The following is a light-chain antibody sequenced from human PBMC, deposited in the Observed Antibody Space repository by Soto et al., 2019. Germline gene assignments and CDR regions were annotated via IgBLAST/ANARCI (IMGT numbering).Light chain of an antibody. CDR2: WAS. CDR3: QQYYSTPWT. CDR1: QSIFYSSNNKNY. V-gene: IGKV4-1*01. J-gene: IGKJ1*01. Sequence: IQLTQSPSSLSASVGDRVTITCRASQSIFYSSNNKNYLTWYQQKPGQPPKLLIYWASTRESGVPDRFSGSGSGTDFTLTISSLQAEDVAVYYCQQYYSTPWTFGQGTKVDIK.